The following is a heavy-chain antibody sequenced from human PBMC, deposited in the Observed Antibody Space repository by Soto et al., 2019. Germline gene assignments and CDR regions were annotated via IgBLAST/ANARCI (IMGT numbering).Heavy chain of an antibody. CDR3: ARHNGPLYVGYFYDMDV. D-gene: IGHD3-16*01. J-gene: IGHJ6*02. CDR1: GDSISSNSYY. V-gene: IGHV4-39*01. CDR2: IYYSGYT. Sequence: SETLSLTCTVSGDSISSNSYYWGWIRQPPGKGLEWIGSIYYSGYTYYNPSLKSRVTISVDTSKNQFSLKLSSVTAADTAVYYCARHNGPLYVGYFYDMDVWGQGTTVT.